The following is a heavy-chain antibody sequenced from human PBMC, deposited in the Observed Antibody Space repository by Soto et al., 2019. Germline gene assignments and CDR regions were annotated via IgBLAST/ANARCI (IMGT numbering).Heavy chain of an antibody. Sequence: QVQLVQSGAEVKKPGSSVKVSCKASGGTFSSYAISWVRQAPGQGVEWMGGIIPIFGTANYAQKFQGRVTINADEYTSTAYMELSSVRSEDTAVYYCASDYPEDGYSRAAGYYYYGMGVWGQGTTVNVSS. CDR3: ASDYPEDGYSRAAGYYYYGMGV. CDR2: IIPIFGTA. J-gene: IGHJ6*01. D-gene: IGHD6-13*01. CDR1: GGTFSSYA. V-gene: IGHV1-69*01.